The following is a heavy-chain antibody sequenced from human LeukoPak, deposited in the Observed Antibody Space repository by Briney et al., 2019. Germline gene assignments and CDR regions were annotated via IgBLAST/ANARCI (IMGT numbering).Heavy chain of an antibody. CDR3: AREGSGYSGPWDNYYMDV. CDR1: GDSVSSNSAT. D-gene: IGHD5-12*01. Sequence: SQTLSLTCAISGDSVSSNSATWNWIRQSPSRGLEWLGRTYYRSKWYNDYAESVKSRITINPDTSKNQFSLQLNSVTPEDTAVYYCAREGSGYSGPWDNYYMDVWGKGTTVTVSS. J-gene: IGHJ6*03. CDR2: TYYRSKWYN. V-gene: IGHV6-1*01.